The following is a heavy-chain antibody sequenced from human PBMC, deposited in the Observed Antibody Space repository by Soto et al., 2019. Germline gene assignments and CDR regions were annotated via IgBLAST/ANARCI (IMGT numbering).Heavy chain of an antibody. D-gene: IGHD4-17*01. CDR3: ARGAYGMDYYYGMDV. Sequence: GASVKVSCKASGYTFTSYDINWVRQATGQGLEWMGWMNPNSGNTGYAQKFQGRVTMTRNTSISTAYMELSSLRSKDTAVYYCARGAYGMDYYYGMDVWGQGTTVTVSS. J-gene: IGHJ6*02. V-gene: IGHV1-8*01. CDR2: MNPNSGNT. CDR1: GYTFTSYD.